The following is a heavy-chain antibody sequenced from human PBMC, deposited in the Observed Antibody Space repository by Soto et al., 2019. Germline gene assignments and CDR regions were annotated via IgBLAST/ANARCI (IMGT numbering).Heavy chain of an antibody. CDR3: TRDASRDSSARGWFDP. CDR2: ISSNSAYI. J-gene: IGHJ5*02. D-gene: IGHD6-13*01. CDR1: GFTFRSFT. Sequence: PGGSLRLSCAASGFTFRSFTMNWLRQAPGKGLELVSTISSNSAYIYYTDALRGRFTISRDNAKNSLHLQMNSLRAEDTAVYYCTRDASRDSSARGWFDPWGPGTLVTVSS. V-gene: IGHV3-21*01.